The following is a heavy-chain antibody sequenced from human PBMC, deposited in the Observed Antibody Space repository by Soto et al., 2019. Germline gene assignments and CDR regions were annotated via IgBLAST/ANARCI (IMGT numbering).Heavy chain of an antibody. CDR3: ARLVSGCTNGVCYNYYYYGMDV. D-gene: IGHD2-8*01. CDR1: GYSFTSYW. Sequence: GESLKISCKGSGYSFTSYWISWVRQMPGKGLEWMGRIDPSDSYTNYSPSFQGHVTISADKSISTAYLRWSSLKASDTAMYYCARLVSGCTNGVCYNYYYYGMDVWGQGTTVTVSS. CDR2: IDPSDSYT. V-gene: IGHV5-10-1*01. J-gene: IGHJ6*02.